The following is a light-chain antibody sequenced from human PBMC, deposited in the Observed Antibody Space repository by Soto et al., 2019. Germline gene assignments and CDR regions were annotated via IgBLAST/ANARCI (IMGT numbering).Light chain of an antibody. CDR1: SSDVGGYNY. CDR2: DVS. Sequence: QSALTQPASVSGSPGQSITISCTGTSSDVGGYNYVSWYQQHTGKAPKLMIYDVSNRPSGVSNRFSGSKSGNTASLTISGLQAEDEADYYCSSYTSRSSSTYVFGTGTKVTVL. V-gene: IGLV2-14*01. J-gene: IGLJ1*01. CDR3: SSYTSRSSSTYV.